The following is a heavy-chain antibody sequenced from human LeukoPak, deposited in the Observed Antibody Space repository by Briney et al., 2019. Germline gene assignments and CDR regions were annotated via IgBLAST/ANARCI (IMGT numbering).Heavy chain of an antibody. CDR2: IIPIFGTA. CDR1: GGTFSSYA. J-gene: IGHJ4*02. CDR3: ARSTYYYGSGSLNAFDY. D-gene: IGHD3-10*01. Sequence: ASVKVSCKASGGTFSSYAISWVRQAPGQGLEWMGGIIPIFGTANYAQKFQGRVTITADESTSTAYMELSSLRSEDTAVYYCARSTYYYGSGSLNAFDYWGQGTLVTVSS. V-gene: IGHV1-69*13.